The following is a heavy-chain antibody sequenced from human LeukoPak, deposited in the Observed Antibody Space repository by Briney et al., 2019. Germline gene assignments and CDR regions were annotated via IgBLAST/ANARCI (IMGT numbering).Heavy chain of an antibody. Sequence: SETLSLTCTVSGGSISSYYWSWIRQPPGKGLEWIGYIYYSGSTNYNPSLKSRVTISVDTSKNQFSLKLSSVTATDTAVYYCARGGYSSSWDFDYWGQGTLVTVSS. CDR1: GGSISSYY. D-gene: IGHD6-13*01. CDR3: ARGGYSSSWDFDY. CDR2: IYYSGST. J-gene: IGHJ4*02. V-gene: IGHV4-59*01.